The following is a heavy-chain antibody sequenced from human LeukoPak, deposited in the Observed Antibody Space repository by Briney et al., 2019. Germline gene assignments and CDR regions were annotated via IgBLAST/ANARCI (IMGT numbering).Heavy chain of an antibody. CDR2: IHHSGST. J-gene: IGHJ4*02. CDR3: ARDPDDKDFDY. V-gene: IGHV4-38-2*02. Sequence: PSETLSLTCAVSGYSISSGYYWGWIRQPPGKGLEWIGSIHHSGSTYYNPSLKSRITISVDVSKNQFSLKLSSVTAADTAVYFCARDPDDKDFDYWGQGTLVTVSS. D-gene: IGHD3-22*01. CDR1: GYSISSGYY.